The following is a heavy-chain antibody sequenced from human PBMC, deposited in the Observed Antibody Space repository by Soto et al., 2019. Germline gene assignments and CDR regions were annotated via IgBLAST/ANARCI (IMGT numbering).Heavy chain of an antibody. Sequence: SETLSLTCTVSGGSISGYYWSWIRQPPGKRLEWIGYIYYTGSTNYNPSLRSRVTISIDTSKNQFSLKLSSVTAADTAVYYCASAFYCSGGSCDLDYWGQGTLVTVSS. CDR2: IYYTGST. V-gene: IGHV4-59*08. D-gene: IGHD2-15*01. CDR1: GGSISGYY. J-gene: IGHJ4*02. CDR3: ASAFYCSGGSCDLDY.